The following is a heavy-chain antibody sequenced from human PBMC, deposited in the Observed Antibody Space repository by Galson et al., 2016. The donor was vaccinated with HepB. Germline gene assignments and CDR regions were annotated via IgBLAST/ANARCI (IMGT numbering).Heavy chain of an antibody. Sequence: ETLSLTCAVYGGSFSGYYWSWIRQSPGKGLECIGEINHSGSASYKPSLKSRLSITVAASKNQFSLRLTSVTDANTAVYLCARAKGYSTTGYHVGRPALDYWGQGTLVTFSS. CDR2: INHSGSA. V-gene: IGHV4-34*01. D-gene: IGHD2/OR15-2a*01. J-gene: IGHJ4*02. CDR1: GGSFSGYY. CDR3: ARAKGYSTTGYHVGRPALDY.